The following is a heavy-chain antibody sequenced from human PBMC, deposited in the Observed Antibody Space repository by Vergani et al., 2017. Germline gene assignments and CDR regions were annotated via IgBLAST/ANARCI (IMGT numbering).Heavy chain of an antibody. J-gene: IGHJ3*02. V-gene: IGHV3-21*01. CDR2: ISSNSSYI. D-gene: IGHD5-18*01. CDR3: ARSSGYPDAFDI. CDR1: GFTFSSYS. Sequence: EVQLVESGGGLVKPGGSLRLSCAASGFTFSSYSMNWVRQAPGKGLEWVSSISSNSSYIYYADSVKGRFTISRDNAKNSLYLQMNSLRAEDTAVYYCARSSGYPDAFDIWGQGTMVTVSS.